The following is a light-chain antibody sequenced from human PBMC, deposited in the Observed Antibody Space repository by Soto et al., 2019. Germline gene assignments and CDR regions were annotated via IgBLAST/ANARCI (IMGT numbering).Light chain of an antibody. CDR1: SSNIGAGYE. CDR2: ENN. J-gene: IGLJ1*01. CDR3: QSYDSSLSGYV. Sequence: QSVLTQPPSVSEAPGQRVTISCTGSSSNIGAGYEAHWYQQVPGTAPKRIIYENNKRPSGVPDRFSGSKSGTSASLAITGLQAEDEAEYYCQSYDSSLSGYVFGTGTKLTVL. V-gene: IGLV1-40*01.